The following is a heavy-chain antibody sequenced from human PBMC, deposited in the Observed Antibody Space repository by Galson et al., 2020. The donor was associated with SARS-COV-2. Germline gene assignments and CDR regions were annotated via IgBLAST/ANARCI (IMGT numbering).Heavy chain of an antibody. J-gene: IGHJ6*03. V-gene: IGHV4-34*01. CDR2: INHSGST. CDR1: GGSFSGYY. D-gene: IGHD2-2*01. Sequence: SETLSLTCAVYGGSFSGYYWSWIRQPPGKGLEWIGEINHSGSTNYNPSLKSRVTISVDTSKNQFSLKLSSVTAADTAVYYCARGVPYCSSTRCYGGYYMDVWGKGTTVTVSS. CDR3: ARGVPYCSSTRCYGGYYMDV.